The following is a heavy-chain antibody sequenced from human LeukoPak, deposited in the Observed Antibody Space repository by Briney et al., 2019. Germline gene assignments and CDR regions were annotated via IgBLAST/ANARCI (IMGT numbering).Heavy chain of an antibody. V-gene: IGHV3-23*01. CDR3: ARDSQEFFQH. CDR2: ISGSGGST. J-gene: IGHJ1*01. Sequence: PGGSLRLSCAASGFTFSNYAMNWVRQAPGRGLEWVSAISGSGGSTYYADSVKGRFTISRDNSKNTLYLQMNSLRTEDTALYYCARDSQEFFQHWGQGTLVTVSS. CDR1: GFTFSNYA.